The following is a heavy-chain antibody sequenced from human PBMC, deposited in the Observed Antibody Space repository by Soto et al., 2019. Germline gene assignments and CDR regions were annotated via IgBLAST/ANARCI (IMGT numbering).Heavy chain of an antibody. V-gene: IGHV3-23*01. Sequence: EVQLLESGGGLVQPGGSLRLSCAASGFMFSSFAMSWVRQAPGKGLEWVSTISDSGGGTYYADSMKGRFTISRDNSKNTLYLQMNSLRAEDTAVYYCAKARFWSGYDPTGGGMDVWGQGTTVTVSS. CDR3: AKARFWSGYDPTGGGMDV. J-gene: IGHJ6*02. CDR2: ISDSGGGT. CDR1: GFMFSSFA. D-gene: IGHD3-3*01.